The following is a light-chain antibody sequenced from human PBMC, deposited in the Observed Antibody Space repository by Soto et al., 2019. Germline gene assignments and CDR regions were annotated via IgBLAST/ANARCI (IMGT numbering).Light chain of an antibody. V-gene: IGKV1-9*01. CDR2: AAF. CDR3: QQIKSYPIT. Sequence: DIQLTQSPSFLSASLGDRGTLSCRASQGLSRYLAWYQQKPGKAPNLLIYAAFTLQSGVPSRFSVIGSGTECTLTISRLQPEDFATNYCQQIKSYPITFGQGTRL. CDR1: QGLSRY. J-gene: IGKJ5*01.